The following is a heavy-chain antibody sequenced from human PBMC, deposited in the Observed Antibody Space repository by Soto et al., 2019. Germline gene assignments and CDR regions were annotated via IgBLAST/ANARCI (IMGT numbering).Heavy chain of an antibody. CDR3: ARSRYYFDN. J-gene: IGHJ4*02. CDR1: GYIFKNFG. D-gene: IGHD3-9*01. CDR2: INVDNGNT. V-gene: IGHV1-18*01. Sequence: ASVKVSCKASGYIFKNFGIGWVRQAPGLGPEWVGWINVDNGNTKYAEKLQGRVTTTTDTSTNTAYMELTKLTSDDTAVYYCARSRYYFDNWGQGTLVTVSS.